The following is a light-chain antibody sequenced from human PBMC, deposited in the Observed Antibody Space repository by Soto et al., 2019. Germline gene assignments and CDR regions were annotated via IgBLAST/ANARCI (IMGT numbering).Light chain of an antibody. Sequence: DIQMTQSPSSLSASVGDRVTITCRASQSISSYLNWYQQKPGKAPKLLIYAASSFQSWVTSRFSGSGSGTDFTLTISCLQPEDFATYYCQQIYSTPRTFGQGTKVEIK. CDR2: AAS. CDR1: QSISSY. CDR3: QQIYSTPRT. J-gene: IGKJ1*01. V-gene: IGKV1-39*01.